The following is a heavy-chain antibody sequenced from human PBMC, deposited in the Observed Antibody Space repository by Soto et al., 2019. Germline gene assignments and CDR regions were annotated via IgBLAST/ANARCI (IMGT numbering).Heavy chain of an antibody. J-gene: IGHJ6*03. CDR2: INSDGSST. Sequence: EVQLVESGGGVVQPGGSLRLSCAASGFTFSSYWMHWVRQAPGKGLVWVSRINSDGSSTSYADSVKGRFTISRDNAKNTLYLQMNSLRAEDTAVYYCHLNDYRNTYGPGYYYYMYVWGKGTTVTVSS. CDR1: GFTFSSYW. D-gene: IGHD4-4*01. CDR3: HLNDYRNTYGPGYYYYMYV. V-gene: IGHV3-74*01.